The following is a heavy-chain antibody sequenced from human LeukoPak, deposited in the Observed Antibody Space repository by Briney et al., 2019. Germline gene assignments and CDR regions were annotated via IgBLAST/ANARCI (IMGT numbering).Heavy chain of an antibody. CDR3: ARLSHIVVVTAIRY. CDR1: GGSISSYY. J-gene: IGHJ4*02. CDR2: IYYSGST. D-gene: IGHD2-21*02. V-gene: IGHV4-39*01. Sequence: SETLSLTCSVSGGSISSYYWGWIRQPPGKGLEWIGSIYYSGSTYYNPSLKSRVTISVDTSKNQFSLKLSSVTAADTAVYYCARLSHIVVVTAIRYWGQGTLVTVSS.